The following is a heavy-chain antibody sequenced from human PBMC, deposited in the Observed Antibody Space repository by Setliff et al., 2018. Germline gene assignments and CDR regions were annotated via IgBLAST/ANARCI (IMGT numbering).Heavy chain of an antibody. J-gene: IGHJ3*02. Sequence: SETLSLTCTVSGGSISSGGYYWSWIRQHPGKGLEWIGYIYYSGSTHYNPSLKSRVTISVDTSKNQFSLKLSSVTAADTSVYYCARVARVILSRNAFDIWGQGTMVTVSS. CDR3: ARVARVILSRNAFDI. D-gene: IGHD2-15*01. CDR1: GGSISSGGYY. CDR2: IYYSGST. V-gene: IGHV4-31*03.